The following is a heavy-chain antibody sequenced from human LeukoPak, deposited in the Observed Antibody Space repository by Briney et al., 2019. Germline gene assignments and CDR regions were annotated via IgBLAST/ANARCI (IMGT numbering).Heavy chain of an antibody. CDR1: GFSFSNYG. CDR2: IRSDSSNK. CDR3: AKGIYGGNFKGPISPFDY. V-gene: IGHV3-30*02. Sequence: GGSLRLSCAASGFSFSNYGMHWVRQAPGKGPEWVAFIRSDSSNKYYADSVKGRFTISRDNSKNTLYLQMNSLRAEDTAVYYCAKGIYGGNFKGPISPFDYWGQGTLVTVSS. D-gene: IGHD4-23*01. J-gene: IGHJ4*02.